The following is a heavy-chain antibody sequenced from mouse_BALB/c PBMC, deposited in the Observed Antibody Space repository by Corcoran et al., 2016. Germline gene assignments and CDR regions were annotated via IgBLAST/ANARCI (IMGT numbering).Heavy chain of an antibody. CDR2: INTYTGEP. J-gene: IGHJ2*01. D-gene: IGHD1-1*01. CDR3: ARKDYGSSDY. CDR1: GYTFTNYG. V-gene: IGHV9-3-1*01. Sequence: QIQLVQSGPELKKPGETVKISCKASGYTFTNYGMNWVKQAPGKGLKWMGWINTYTGEPTYADDFKGRFAFSLETSASTAYLQINNLKNEDTATYFCARKDYGSSDYWGQGTTLTVSS.